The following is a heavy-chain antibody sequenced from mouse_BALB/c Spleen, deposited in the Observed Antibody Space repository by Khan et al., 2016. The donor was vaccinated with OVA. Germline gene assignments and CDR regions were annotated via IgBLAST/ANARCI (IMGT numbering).Heavy chain of an antibody. CDR3: TRSYDSYYFDY. V-gene: IGHV1-5*01. D-gene: IGHD2-4*01. CDR2: IYPGISDT. J-gene: IGHJ2*01. CDR1: GYSFASYW. Sequence: EVQLQQSGTVLARPGASVKMSCKASGYSFASYWMHWIKQRPGQGLEWIGTIYPGISDTRYNQKFKGKATLTAVSSASTAYMDFSSLTNEDSAVYYGTRSYDSYYFDYWGQGTTLTVSS.